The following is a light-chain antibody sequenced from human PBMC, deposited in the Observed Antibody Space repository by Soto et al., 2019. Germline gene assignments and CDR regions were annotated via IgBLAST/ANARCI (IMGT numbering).Light chain of an antibody. CDR3: QQYNTMAT. J-gene: IGKJ1*01. CDR2: KAS. Sequence: DIPMTQSPSTLSASVGDRVSITCRASQSISSWVAWYQQKPGKAPKLLISKASSLESGVPSRFSGSGSGTEFTLTITVLQPDDFPTDYCQQYNTMATFGQGTKVEIK. V-gene: IGKV1-5*03. CDR1: QSISSW.